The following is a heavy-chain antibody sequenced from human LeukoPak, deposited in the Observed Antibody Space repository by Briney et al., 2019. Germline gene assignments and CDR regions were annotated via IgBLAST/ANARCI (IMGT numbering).Heavy chain of an antibody. V-gene: IGHV3-23*01. CDR3: ARAMVTPYYYYYYMDV. Sequence: GGSLRLSCAASGFTFSSYGMSWVRQAPGKGLEWVSAISGSGGSTYYADSVKGRFTISRDNSKNTLYLQMNSLRAEDTAVYYCARAMVTPYYYYYYMDVWGKGTTVTVSS. CDR2: ISGSGGST. D-gene: IGHD5-18*01. CDR1: GFTFSSYG. J-gene: IGHJ6*03.